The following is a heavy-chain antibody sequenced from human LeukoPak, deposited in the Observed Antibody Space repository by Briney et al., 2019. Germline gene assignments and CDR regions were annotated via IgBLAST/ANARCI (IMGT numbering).Heavy chain of an antibody. D-gene: IGHD5-24*01. Sequence: SETLSLTCTVSGVSISSGSYYWGWIPQPAGKGLEWIGRIYTSGSTNYNPSLKSRVTISVDTSKNQFSLKLSSVTAADTAVYYCAREYRDLYYYYYMDVWGKGTTVTISS. J-gene: IGHJ6*03. CDR2: IYTSGST. CDR3: AREYRDLYYYYYMDV. CDR1: GVSISSGSYY. V-gene: IGHV4-61*02.